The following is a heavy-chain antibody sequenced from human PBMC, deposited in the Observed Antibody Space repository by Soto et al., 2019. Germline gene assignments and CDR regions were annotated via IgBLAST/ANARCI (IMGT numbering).Heavy chain of an antibody. CDR1: GFTFSSYD. D-gene: IGHD3-10*01. V-gene: IGHV3-13*01. Sequence: GGSLRLSCAASGFTFSSYDMHWVRQATGKGLEWVSAIGTAGDTYYPGSVKGRFTISRENAKNSLYLQMNSLRAGDTAVYYCARASYGSGSSFFDYWGQGTLVTVSS. CDR2: IGTAGDT. CDR3: ARASYGSGSSFFDY. J-gene: IGHJ4*02.